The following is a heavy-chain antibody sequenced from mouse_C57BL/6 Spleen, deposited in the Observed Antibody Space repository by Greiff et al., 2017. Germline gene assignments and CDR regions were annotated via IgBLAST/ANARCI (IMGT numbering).Heavy chain of an antibody. Sequence: QVQLQQPGAELVRPGSSVKLSCKASGYTFTSYWMDWVKQRPGPGLEWIGNIYPSDSETHYNQKFKDKATLTVDKSSSTAYMQLSSLTSDDSAVYYCARGLPSYYYAMDYWGQGTSVTVSS. V-gene: IGHV1-61*01. CDR1: GYTFTSYW. J-gene: IGHJ4*01. CDR3: ARGLPSYYYAMDY. CDR2: IYPSDSET. D-gene: IGHD5-5*01.